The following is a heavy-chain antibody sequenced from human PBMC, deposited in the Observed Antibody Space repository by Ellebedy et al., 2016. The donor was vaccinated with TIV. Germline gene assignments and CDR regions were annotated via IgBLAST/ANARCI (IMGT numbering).Heavy chain of an antibody. D-gene: IGHD2-2*01. V-gene: IGHV1-69*13. CDR3: ATGYCSSTSSPRGPSVCYYYYGMDV. J-gene: IGHJ6*02. CDR1: GYTFTSYD. CDR2: IIPIFGTA. Sequence: SVKVSCXASGYTFTSYDINWVRQATGQGLEWMGGIIPIFGTANYAQKFQGRVTITADESTSTAYMELSSLRSEDTAVYYCATGYCSSTSSPRGPSVCYYYYGMDVWGQGTTVTVSS.